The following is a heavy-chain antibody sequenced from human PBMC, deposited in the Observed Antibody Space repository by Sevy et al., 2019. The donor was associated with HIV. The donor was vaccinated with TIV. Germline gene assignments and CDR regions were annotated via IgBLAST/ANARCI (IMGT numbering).Heavy chain of an antibody. J-gene: IGHJ5*02. Sequence: ASVKVSCKASGYTFTNFDFNWVRQAAGQGPEWMGWMSPDSGGTMYAQKFQGRVTMTRNTSITTVYMELRNLRVEDTAVYYCARGGEWFYPWGQGTLVTVSS. V-gene: IGHV1-8*01. CDR2: MSPDSGGT. CDR3: ARGGEWFYP. CDR1: GYTFTNFD.